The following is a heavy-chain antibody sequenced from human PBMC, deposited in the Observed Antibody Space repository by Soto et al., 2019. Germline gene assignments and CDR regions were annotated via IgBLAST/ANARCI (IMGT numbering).Heavy chain of an antibody. CDR3: AGGPTRGYSYGYAAY. CDR1: GFTVSGNY. D-gene: IGHD5-12*01. CDR2: IYSSGSA. Sequence: GGSLRLSCAASGFTVSGNYLSWVRQAPEKGLEWVSVIYSSGSAYYADSVKGRFTISRDSSKNTMYLQMNSLRAEDTAVYYCAGGPTRGYSYGYAAYWGQGALVTVSS. J-gene: IGHJ4*02. V-gene: IGHV3-53*01.